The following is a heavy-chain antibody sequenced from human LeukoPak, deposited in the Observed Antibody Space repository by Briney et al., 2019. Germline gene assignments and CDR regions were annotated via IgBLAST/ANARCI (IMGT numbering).Heavy chain of an antibody. CDR2: ISYDGGNK. CDR1: GFTFSSYG. Sequence: GGFLRLSRAASGFTFSSYGMHWVRQAPGKGLEWVAVISYDGGNKYYADSVKGRFTISRDNSKNTLYLQMNSLRAEDTAVYYCPTSSTSRGMDVWGKGTTVTVSS. V-gene: IGHV3-30*03. D-gene: IGHD2-2*01. J-gene: IGHJ6*04. CDR3: PTSSTSRGMDV.